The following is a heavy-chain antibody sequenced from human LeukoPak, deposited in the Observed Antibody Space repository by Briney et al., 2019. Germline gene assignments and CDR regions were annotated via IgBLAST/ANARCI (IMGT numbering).Heavy chain of an antibody. Sequence: SETLSLTCTVSGGSISSSSYYWGWIRQPPGKGLEWIGSIYYSGSTYYNPSLESRVTISVDTSKTQFSLKLSSVTAADTAVYYCARLRTTVTTRWFDPWGQGTLVTVSS. J-gene: IGHJ5*02. CDR1: GGSISSSSYY. D-gene: IGHD4-17*01. V-gene: IGHV4-39*01. CDR2: IYYSGST. CDR3: ARLRTTVTTRWFDP.